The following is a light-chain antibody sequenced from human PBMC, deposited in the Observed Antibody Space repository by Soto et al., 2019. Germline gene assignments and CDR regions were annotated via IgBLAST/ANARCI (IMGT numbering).Light chain of an antibody. CDR3: QQYGLSPPYT. CDR2: AAS. J-gene: IGKJ2*01. V-gene: IGKV3-20*01. CDR1: QSISSSY. Sequence: ESVLTQSPGTLSLSPGERATLSCRASQSISSSYLAWYQQKPGQAPRLLIYAASNRATGIPDRFSGSGSGTDFTLTISRLEPEDFAVYDCQQYGLSPPYTFGQGTKLEIK.